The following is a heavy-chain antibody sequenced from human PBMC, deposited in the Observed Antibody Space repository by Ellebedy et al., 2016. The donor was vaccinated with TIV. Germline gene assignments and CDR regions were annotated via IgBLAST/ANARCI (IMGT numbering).Heavy chain of an antibody. D-gene: IGHD3-16*01. V-gene: IGHV1-2*02. Sequence: ASVKVSCXASGYTFTGYYMHWVRQAPGQGLEWMGWINPNSGGTNYAQKFQGRVTMTRDTSISTAYMELSRLRSDDTAVYYCAPNLGDGHYYYYYGMDVWGQGTTVTVSS. CDR2: INPNSGGT. J-gene: IGHJ6*02. CDR3: APNLGDGHYYYYYGMDV. CDR1: GYTFTGYY.